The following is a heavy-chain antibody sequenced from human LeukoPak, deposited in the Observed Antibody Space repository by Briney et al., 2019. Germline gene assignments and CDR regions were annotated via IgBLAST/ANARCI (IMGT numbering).Heavy chain of an antibody. Sequence: PGRSLRLSCAASGFTFSSYGMHWVRQAPGKGLEWVAVISYAGNNKYYADSVKGRFTLSRDNSKNTLYLQMSSLRAEDTAVYYCARGQHRVTYSDDAFDIWGQGTMVTVSS. J-gene: IGHJ3*02. V-gene: IGHV3-30*03. CDR1: GFTFSSYG. CDR3: ARGQHRVTYSDDAFDI. D-gene: IGHD4-11*01. CDR2: ISYAGNNK.